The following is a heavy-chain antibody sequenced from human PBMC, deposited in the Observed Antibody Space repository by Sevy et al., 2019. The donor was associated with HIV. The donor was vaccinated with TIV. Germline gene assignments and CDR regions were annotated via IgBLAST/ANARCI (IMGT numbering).Heavy chain of an antibody. V-gene: IGHV3-49*04. Sequence: GGSLRLSCTASGFTFGDYAMSWVRQAPGKGLEWVGFIRSKAYGGTTEYAASVKGRFTISRDDSKSIAYLQMNGLKTEDTAVYYCTRPYRGCSSTSCYGYWGQGTLVTVSS. J-gene: IGHJ4*02. CDR1: GFTFGDYA. D-gene: IGHD2-2*01. CDR2: IRSKAYGGTT. CDR3: TRPYRGCSSTSCYGY.